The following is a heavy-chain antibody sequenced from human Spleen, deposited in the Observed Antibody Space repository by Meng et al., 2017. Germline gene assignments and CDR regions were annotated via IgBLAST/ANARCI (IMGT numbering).Heavy chain of an antibody. J-gene: IGHJ4*02. Sequence: GESLKISCAASGFTFSNSGMTWVRQAPGKGLVWVSRINSDGSIPTYADSVKGRCTISRDNAKNTLYLQMNSLRAEDTAVYYCARDSHFDFDYWGQGTLVTVSS. CDR2: INSDGSIP. CDR3: ARDSHFDFDY. V-gene: IGHV3-74*03. D-gene: IGHD3-3*02. CDR1: GFTFSNSG.